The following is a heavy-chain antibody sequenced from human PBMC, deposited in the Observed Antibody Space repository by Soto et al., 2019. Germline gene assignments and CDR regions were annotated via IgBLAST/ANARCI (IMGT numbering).Heavy chain of an antibody. CDR2: ISQTGAT. Sequence: SETLSLTCAVSGGSITSGNSYSWAWIRQPPGRGLEWIGSISQTGATSYNPSLKSRVSVSLDKSKNQFSLRLSSVTAADMAVYYCARAVSPYFGTWFDPWGQGTLVTVSS. CDR1: GGSITSGNSYS. V-gene: IGHV4-30-2*01. CDR3: ARAVSPYFGTWFDP. D-gene: IGHD3-10*01. J-gene: IGHJ5*02.